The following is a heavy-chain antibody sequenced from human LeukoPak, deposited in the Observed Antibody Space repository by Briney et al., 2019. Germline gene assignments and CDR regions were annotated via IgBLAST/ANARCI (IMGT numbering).Heavy chain of an antibody. J-gene: IGHJ4*02. D-gene: IGHD5-24*01. CDR1: GFTFSSYS. CDR2: ISSSSSYI. Sequence: GGTLRLSCAASGFTFSSYSMNWVRQAPGKGLEWVSSISSSSSYIYYADSVKGRFTISRDNAKNSLYLQMNSLRAEDTAVYYCAKDPSRDGYHPWPYGFDYWGQGTLVTVSS. V-gene: IGHV3-21*01. CDR3: AKDPSRDGYHPWPYGFDY.